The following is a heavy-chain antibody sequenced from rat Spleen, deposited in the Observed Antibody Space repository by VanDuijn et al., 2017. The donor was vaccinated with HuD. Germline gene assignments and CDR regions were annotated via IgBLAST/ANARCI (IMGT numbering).Heavy chain of an antibody. CDR1: GFTLSDYY. CDR2: ISTGGGNT. Sequence: EVQLVESDGGLVHPGRSLKLSCAASGFTLSDYYMAWVRQAPTKGLEWVAYISTGGGNTYYRDSVKGRFTVSRDNAKSTLYLQMDSLRSEDTATYYCSTAGSFTDYYFAGGFDYWGQGVMVTVSS. J-gene: IGHJ2*01. CDR3: STAGSFTDYYFAGGFDY. D-gene: IGHD1-6*01. V-gene: IGHV5-27*01.